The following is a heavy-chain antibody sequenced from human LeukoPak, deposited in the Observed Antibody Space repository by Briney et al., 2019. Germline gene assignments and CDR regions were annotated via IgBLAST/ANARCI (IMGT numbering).Heavy chain of an antibody. D-gene: IGHD5-12*01. CDR2: INHSGST. CDR1: GGSFSGYY. J-gene: IGHJ4*02. CDR3: ARHIVATRYFDY. Sequence: SETLSLTCAVYGGSFSGYYWSWIRQPPGKGLEWIGEINHSGSTNYNPSLKSRVTISVDTSKNQFSLKLSSVTAVDTAVYYCARHIVATRYFDYWGQGTLVTVSS. V-gene: IGHV4-34*01.